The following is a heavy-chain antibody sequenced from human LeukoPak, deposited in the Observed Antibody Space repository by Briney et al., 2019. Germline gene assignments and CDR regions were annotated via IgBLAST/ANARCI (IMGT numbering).Heavy chain of an antibody. CDR1: GVSISSNY. CDR3: ARLLAGCPGGRCRAHFDY. D-gene: IGHD2-15*01. Sequence: KPSETLSLTCSVSGVSISSNYWSWLRQPPGKGLEWIGYIYYSGSTNYNPSLKSRVTMSVDTSKNQFSLNLSSVTAADTAVYYCARLLAGCPGGRCRAHFDYWGQGTLVTVSS. J-gene: IGHJ4*02. V-gene: IGHV4-59*01. CDR2: IYYSGST.